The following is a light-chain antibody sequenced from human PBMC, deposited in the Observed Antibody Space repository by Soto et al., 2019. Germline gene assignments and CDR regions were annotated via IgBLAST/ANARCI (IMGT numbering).Light chain of an antibody. Sequence: QSALIQPASVSGSPGQSITISCTGTSSDIGAYDYVSWYQQHPGEAPQVMIYEASNRPSGVSNRFSGSKSGNTASLTISGLQAEDEADYYCCSYTSSTSWVFGGGTKLTVL. J-gene: IGLJ3*02. CDR1: SSDIGAYDY. V-gene: IGLV2-14*01. CDR2: EAS. CDR3: CSYTSSTSWV.